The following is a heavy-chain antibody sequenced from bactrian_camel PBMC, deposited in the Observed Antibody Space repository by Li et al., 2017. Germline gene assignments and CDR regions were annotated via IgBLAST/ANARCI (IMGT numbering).Heavy chain of an antibody. Sequence: HVQLVESGGGSAQAGGSLTLSCEYSISSFCMGWFRQVPGKEREGVATIDAIDKKRYADPVTGRFTISRDRARNTAYLQMNNLQPEDTATYYCAEGRGSRGEHCYSLNYWGQGTQVTVS. D-gene: IGHD6*01. CDR3: AEGRGSRGEHCYSLNY. V-gene: IGHV3S53*01. CDR2: IDAIDKK. CDR1: ISSFC. J-gene: IGHJ4*01.